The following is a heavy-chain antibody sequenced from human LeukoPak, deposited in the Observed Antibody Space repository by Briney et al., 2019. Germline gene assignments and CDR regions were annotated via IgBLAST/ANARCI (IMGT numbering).Heavy chain of an antibody. V-gene: IGHV2-5*02. CDR2: INWDDDK. J-gene: IGHJ4*02. CDR1: FFSRTARRVG. Sequence: SGPTLVKPTQTFTLTSYFTFFSRTARRVGVGWIRQPPGKALEWLAFINWDDDKRYSPAQKSRLTITKDTSNTQVVLSLTNVDPMDTGTCYCANMRVGESGKEGMDYWGQGTVVTVSS. D-gene: IGHD4-23*01. CDR3: ANMRVGESGKEGMDY.